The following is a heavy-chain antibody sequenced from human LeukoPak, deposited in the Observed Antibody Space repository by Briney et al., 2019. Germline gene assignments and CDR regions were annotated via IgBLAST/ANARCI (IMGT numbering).Heavy chain of an antibody. CDR3: AKSAPRYFDWLPYFDY. D-gene: IGHD3-9*01. J-gene: IGHJ4*02. Sequence: GGSLRLSCAASGFTFSSYAVSWVRQAPGRGLEWVSAISGSGGSTYYAESVKGRFTISRNNSKNTLYLQMNSLRAEDTAVYYRAKSAPRYFDWLPYFDYWGQGTLVTVSS. CDR2: ISGSGGST. CDR1: GFTFSSYA. V-gene: IGHV3-23*01.